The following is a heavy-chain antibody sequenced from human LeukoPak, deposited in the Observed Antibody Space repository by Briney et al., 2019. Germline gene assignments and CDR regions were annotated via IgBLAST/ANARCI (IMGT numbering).Heavy chain of an antibody. CDR3: AKDIQLST. J-gene: IGHJ3*01. D-gene: IGHD5-24*01. Sequence: GGSLRLSCAVSGFTFRGAAMTWVRQAPGKGLEWVSLISSSGNNAYYADSVKGRFTISRDNSKNTLSLQMNSLRVEDTAIYYCAKDIQLSTWGLGTWVTVSS. CDR2: ISSSGNNA. V-gene: IGHV3-23*01. CDR1: GFTFRGAA.